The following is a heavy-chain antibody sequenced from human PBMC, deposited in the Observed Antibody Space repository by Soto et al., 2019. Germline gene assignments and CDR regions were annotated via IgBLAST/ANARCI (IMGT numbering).Heavy chain of an antibody. CDR1: GYTFTSYG. V-gene: IGHV1-18*01. CDR3: ARFAVCSITTCSFPSRFHIRGYYYYYGMDV. CDR2: ISGYNGNT. D-gene: IGHD2-2*01. J-gene: IGHJ6*02. Sequence: VASVKVSCKASGYTFTSYGISWVRQAPGQGLEWMGWISGYNGNTNLAQKLQGRVTMTTDTPTSTAFMELRSLRSDDTSVYYCARFAVCSITTCSFPSRFHIRGYYYYYGMDVWGQGTTVTVSS.